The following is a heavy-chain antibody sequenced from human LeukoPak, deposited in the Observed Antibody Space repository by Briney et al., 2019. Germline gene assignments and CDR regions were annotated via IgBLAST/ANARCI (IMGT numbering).Heavy chain of an antibody. V-gene: IGHV3-23*01. CDR2: ISDSGGGA. J-gene: IGHJ5*02. D-gene: IGHD6-13*01. CDR1: GFTFSSYS. CDR3: AKDRPYISSWYGCSTP. Sequence: GGSLRLSCAASGFTFSSYSMNWVRQAPGKGLEWVSTISDSGGGAYYADSVKGRFTISRDSSRSTLYLQMHSLRAEDTAVYYCAKDRPYISSWYGCSTPWGQGTLVTVSS.